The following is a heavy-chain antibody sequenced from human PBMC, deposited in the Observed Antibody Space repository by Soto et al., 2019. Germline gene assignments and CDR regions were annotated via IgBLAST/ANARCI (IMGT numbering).Heavy chain of an antibody. D-gene: IGHD2-21*01. CDR1: GFTFSRYS. V-gene: IGHV3-21*01. J-gene: IGHJ4*02. CDR3: ASEYCTGNSCYSRIFDY. CDR2: ISSTSTYI. Sequence: GGSLRLSCEGSGFTFSRYSMNWVRQAPGKGLEWVASISSTSTYIYYGDFVKGRFSIARDNAKNSLYLQMDSLRDEDTALYYCASEYCTGNSCYSRIFDYWCQGTLVTVSS.